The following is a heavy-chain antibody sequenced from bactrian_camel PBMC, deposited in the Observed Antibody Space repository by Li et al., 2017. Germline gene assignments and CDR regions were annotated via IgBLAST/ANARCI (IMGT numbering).Heavy chain of an antibody. CDR2: IDTYGDT. J-gene: IGHJ6*01. CDR1: DHTSSFYC. V-gene: IGHV3S6*01. CDR3: AADFDGVVGARCLYRPFGS. Sequence: HVQLVESGGGSVQAGGSLRLSCAASDHTSSFYCMAWFRQAPGKEREGVASIDTYGDTGYTDSVKDRFTISYDNVKNTLYLQMNSLKPEDTAIYYCAADFDGVVGARCLYRPFGSWGQGTQVTVS. D-gene: IGHD2*01.